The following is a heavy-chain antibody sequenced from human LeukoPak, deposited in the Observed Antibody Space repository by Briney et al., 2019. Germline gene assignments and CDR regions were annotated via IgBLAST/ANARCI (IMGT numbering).Heavy chain of an antibody. CDR2: ISGSGGNT. V-gene: IGHV3-23*01. D-gene: IGHD5-12*01. CDR1: GFTFSSYG. CDR3: AKVVSGYHFDY. J-gene: IGHJ4*02. Sequence: GGSLRLSCAASGFTFSSYGMSWVRRAPGKGPEWVSGISGSGGNTYYADSVKGRLTISRDNSQNTLYLQMNTLRAEDTAVYYCAKVVSGYHFDYWGQGTLVTVSS.